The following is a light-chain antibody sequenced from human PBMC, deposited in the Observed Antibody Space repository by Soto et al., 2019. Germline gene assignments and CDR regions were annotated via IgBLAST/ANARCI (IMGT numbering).Light chain of an antibody. CDR2: EGS. CDR1: SSDVGNYNL. CDR3: CSYAGPTSYV. Sequence: QSVLTQPASVSGSPGQSITISCTGTSSDVGNYNLVSWYQHHPGKAPKLMIYEGSRRPSGVSNRFSSSKSGNTASLTISGLQAEDEADYYCCSYAGPTSYVFGTGTKVTVL. V-gene: IGLV2-23*01. J-gene: IGLJ1*01.